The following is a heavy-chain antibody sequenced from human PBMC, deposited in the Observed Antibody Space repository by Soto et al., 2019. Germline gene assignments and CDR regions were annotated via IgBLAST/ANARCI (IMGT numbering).Heavy chain of an antibody. Sequence: PSETLSLTCTVSGGAVGSSSYYWGWIRQPPGKGLEGIGRVYYSGSTYDNPSLKGRVTMSVDTSKNQISLKLNSLTAADTAVYWCGRGRSKGSSYGYYSYDYGMDVWGQGNTVTVSS. V-gene: IGHV4-39*01. D-gene: IGHD5-18*01. CDR1: GGAVGSSSYY. J-gene: IGHJ6*02. CDR2: VYYSGST. CDR3: GRGRSKGSSYGYYSYDYGMDV.